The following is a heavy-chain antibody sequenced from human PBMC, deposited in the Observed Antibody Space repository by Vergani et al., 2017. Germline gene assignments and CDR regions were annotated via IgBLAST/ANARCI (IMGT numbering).Heavy chain of an antibody. CDR2: IYYDGSNA. Sequence: QGQLVESGGGIVQPGRSLTLSCVASRSTFKTYGMHWVRQAPGKGLEWVGLIYYDGSNAYYADSVKGRFTMSRDNSKNTLYLQMSSLRAEDTAVYYCARDQVPAAIRLNVGNYMDVWGKGTTVIVSS. J-gene: IGHJ6*03. CDR1: RSTFKTYG. D-gene: IGHD2-2*02. CDR3: ARDQVPAAIRLNVGNYMDV. V-gene: IGHV3-33*01.